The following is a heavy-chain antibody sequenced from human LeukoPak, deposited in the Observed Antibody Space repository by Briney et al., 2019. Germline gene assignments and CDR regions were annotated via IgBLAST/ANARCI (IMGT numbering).Heavy chain of an antibody. Sequence: QPGRSLRLSCAASGFTFSSYGMPWVRQAPGKGLEWVAVISYDGSNKYYADSVKGRFTISRDNSKNTLYLQMNRLRAEDTAAYYCAKDCSGGSCYSPFDYWGQGTLVTVSS. CDR3: AKDCSGGSCYSPFDY. CDR1: GFTFSSYG. V-gene: IGHV3-30*18. D-gene: IGHD2-15*01. J-gene: IGHJ4*02. CDR2: ISYDGSNK.